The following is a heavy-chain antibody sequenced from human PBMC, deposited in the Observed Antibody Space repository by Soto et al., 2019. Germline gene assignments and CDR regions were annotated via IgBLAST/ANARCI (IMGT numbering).Heavy chain of an antibody. D-gene: IGHD2-21*02. J-gene: IGHJ4*02. CDR2: IVPIFETG. V-gene: IGHV1-69*13. CDR1: GGSFSTYT. Sequence: GASVKVSCKASGGSFSTYTINWVRQAPGHGLEWMGGIVPIFETGNYAQKFQGRVKITANASTSTAYMELSSLTSEDTAVYYCARGGVATFYFDYWGQGPLVTVSS. CDR3: ARGGVATFYFDY.